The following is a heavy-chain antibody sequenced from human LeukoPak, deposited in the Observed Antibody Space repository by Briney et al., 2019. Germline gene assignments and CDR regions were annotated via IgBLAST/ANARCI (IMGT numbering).Heavy chain of an antibody. CDR3: ARGASNYGSFWFDP. CDR2: IYYSGSA. V-gene: IGHV4-30-2*01. D-gene: IGHD4-11*01. CDR1: GDSITSGGYC. J-gene: IGHJ5*02. Sequence: SETLSLTCDVSGDSITSGGYCWSWIRQPPGKGLEWIGFIYYSGSASYNPSLKSQVTLSVDTSKNQFSLKLNSVTAADTAVYYCARGASNYGSFWFDPWGQGTLVTVSS.